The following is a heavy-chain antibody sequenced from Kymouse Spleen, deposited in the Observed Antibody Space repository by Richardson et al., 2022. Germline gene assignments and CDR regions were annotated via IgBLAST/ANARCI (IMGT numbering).Heavy chain of an antibody. J-gene: IGHJ6*02. Sequence: QLQLQESGPGLVKPSETLSLTCTVSGGSISSSSYYWGWIRQPPGKGLEWIGSIYYSGSTYYNPSLKSRVTISVDTSKNQFSLKLSSVTAADTAVYYCARERVTMVRGGYYYYGMDVWGQGTTVTVSS. CDR3: ARERVTMVRGGYYYYGMDV. CDR2: IYYSGST. D-gene: IGHD3-10*01. CDR1: GGSISSSSYY. V-gene: IGHV4-39*01.